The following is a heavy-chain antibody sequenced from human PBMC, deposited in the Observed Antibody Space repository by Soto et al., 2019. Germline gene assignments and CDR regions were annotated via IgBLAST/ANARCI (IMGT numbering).Heavy chain of an antibody. D-gene: IGHD3-16*01. V-gene: IGHV3-23*01. CDR2: SGGSDLST. CDR1: GLTFSRAD. CDR3: VTHTLNY. J-gene: IGHJ4*02. Sequence: EVQLLESGGGLVQPGGYLRLSCVVSGLTFSRADLSWVRQPPGKGLEWVSASGGSDLSTHYVDSVKGRFTIARDSSKNTLSLQMNSLSAEATDVYSCVTHTLNYWVQATLVTVAS.